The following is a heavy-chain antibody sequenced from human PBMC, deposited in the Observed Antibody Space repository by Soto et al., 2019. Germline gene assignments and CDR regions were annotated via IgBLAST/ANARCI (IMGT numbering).Heavy chain of an antibody. D-gene: IGHD2-15*01. V-gene: IGHV1-69*01. J-gene: IGHJ4*02. CDR3: ARLLGYCSGGSCQNFDY. CDR2: IIPIFGTA. Sequence: QVQLVQSGAEVKKPGSSVKVSCKASGGTFSSYAISGVRQAPGQGLEWMGGIIPIFGTANYAQKFQGRVTITADESTSTAYMELSSLRSEDTAVYYCARLLGYCSGGSCQNFDYWGQGTLVTVSS. CDR1: GGTFSSYA.